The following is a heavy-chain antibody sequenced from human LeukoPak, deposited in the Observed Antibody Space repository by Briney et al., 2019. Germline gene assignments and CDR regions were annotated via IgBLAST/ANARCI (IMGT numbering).Heavy chain of an antibody. D-gene: IGHD2-21*02. J-gene: IGHJ4*02. Sequence: PGGSLRLSCAASGFTFSSYGMLWVRQAPGKGLEWVAFIRYDGSNKYYADSVKGRFTISRDNSKNTLYLQMNSLRAEDTAVYYCAKDRLAYCGGDCYSGFDYWGQGTLVTVSS. CDR2: IRYDGSNK. CDR3: AKDRLAYCGGDCYSGFDY. CDR1: GFTFSSYG. V-gene: IGHV3-30*02.